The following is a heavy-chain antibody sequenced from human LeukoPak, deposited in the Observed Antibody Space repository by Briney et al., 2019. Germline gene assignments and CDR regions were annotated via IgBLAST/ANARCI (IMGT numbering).Heavy chain of an antibody. CDR3: ARDPVEWELLLDY. V-gene: IGHV3-7*01. CDR1: GFTVSSNY. J-gene: IGHJ4*02. Sequence: PGGSLRLSCAASGFTVSSNYMSWVRQAPGKRLEWVANMNIDGSEKYYADSAKGRFTISRDNARNSVYLQMNSLRAEDTAVYYCARDPVEWELLLDYWGQGTLVTVSS. CDR2: MNIDGSEK. D-gene: IGHD1-26*01.